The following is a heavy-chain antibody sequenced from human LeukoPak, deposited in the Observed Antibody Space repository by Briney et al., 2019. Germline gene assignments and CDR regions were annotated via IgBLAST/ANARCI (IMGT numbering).Heavy chain of an antibody. CDR1: GYTFTSYG. Sequence: GASVTVSCKASGYTFTSYGISWVRQAPGQGLEWMGWISAYNGNTNYAQKLPGRFTMPTDTSTSTAYMELRSLRSDDTAVYYCARDLSETYYYDSSTDYWGQGTLVTVSS. CDR3: ARDLSETYYYDSSTDY. J-gene: IGHJ4*02. CDR2: ISAYNGNT. V-gene: IGHV1-18*01. D-gene: IGHD3-22*01.